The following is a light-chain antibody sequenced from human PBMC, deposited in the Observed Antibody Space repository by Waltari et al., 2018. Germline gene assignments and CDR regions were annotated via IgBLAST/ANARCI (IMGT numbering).Light chain of an antibody. CDR3: HQYENWPYT. CDR1: QSVSSN. V-gene: IGKV3-15*01. Sequence: EIVMTQSPATLSVSPGERATLSCRASQSVSSNFAWYQQKPGQAPRLLIYGASTRATGSPAGFSGSGSGTEFTLTISSLQSEDFAVYYCHQYENWPYTFGQGTKLEIK. J-gene: IGKJ2*01. CDR2: GAS.